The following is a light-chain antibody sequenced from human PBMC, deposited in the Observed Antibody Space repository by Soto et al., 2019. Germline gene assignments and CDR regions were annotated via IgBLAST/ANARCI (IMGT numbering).Light chain of an antibody. Sequence: EIVLTQSPGTLSLSPGERATLSCRASQRVTGGYLAWYQQKPGQAPRLLIYGASSRATGIPDRFSGSGSGTDFTLTISRPEPEDFAVYYCQQYGSSPFTFGPGNKVDFK. V-gene: IGKV3-20*01. CDR1: QRVTGGY. J-gene: IGKJ3*01. CDR2: GAS. CDR3: QQYGSSPFT.